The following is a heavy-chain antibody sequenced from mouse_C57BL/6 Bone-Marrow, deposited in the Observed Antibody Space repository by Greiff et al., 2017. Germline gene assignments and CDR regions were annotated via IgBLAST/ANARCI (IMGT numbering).Heavy chain of an antibody. J-gene: IGHJ1*03. V-gene: IGHV1-82*01. D-gene: IGHD2-4*01. CDR3: ASSTMNWYFDV. CDR1: GYAFSSSW. CDR2: IYPGDGDT. Sequence: VQLQESGPELVKPGASVKISCKASGYAFSSSWMNWVKQRPGKGLEWIGRIYPGDGDTNYNGKFKGKATLTADKSSSTAYMQLSSLTSEDSAVYFCASSTMNWYFDVWGTGTTVTVSS.